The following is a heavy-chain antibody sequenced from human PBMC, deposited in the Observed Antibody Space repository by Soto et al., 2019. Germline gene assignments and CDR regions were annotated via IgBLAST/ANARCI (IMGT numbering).Heavy chain of an antibody. CDR3: ARVGYYDSSGSYDY. D-gene: IGHD3-22*01. CDR1: GFTFSSYA. Sequence: QVQLVESGGGVVQPGRSLRLSCAASGFTFSSYAMHWVRQAPGKGLEWVAVISYDGSNKYYADSVKGRFTISRDNSKNTLYLQMNSLRADDTAVYYCARVGYYDSSGSYDYWGQGTLVTVSS. CDR2: ISYDGSNK. J-gene: IGHJ4*02. V-gene: IGHV3-30-3*01.